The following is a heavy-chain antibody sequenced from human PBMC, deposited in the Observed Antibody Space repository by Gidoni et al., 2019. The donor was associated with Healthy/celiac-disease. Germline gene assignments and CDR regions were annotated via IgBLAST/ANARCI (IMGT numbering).Heavy chain of an antibody. CDR2: MNPNSGNT. CDR1: GYTFTSYD. Sequence: QVQLVQSGAEVKKPGASVKVSCKASGYTFTSYDINWVRQATGQGLEWMGWMNPNSGNTGYAQKFQGRVTMTRNTSISTAYMELSSLRSEDTAVYYCARAHSSSWFRSNPDESIGVDYWGQGTLVTVSS. CDR3: ARAHSSSWFRSNPDESIGVDY. J-gene: IGHJ4*02. V-gene: IGHV1-8*01. D-gene: IGHD6-13*01.